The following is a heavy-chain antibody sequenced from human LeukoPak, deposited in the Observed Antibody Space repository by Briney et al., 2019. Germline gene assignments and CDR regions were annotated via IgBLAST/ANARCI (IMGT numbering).Heavy chain of an antibody. CDR2: IYYSGST. CDR1: GGSISTYY. V-gene: IGHV4-59*01. D-gene: IGHD3-10*01. Sequence: SETLSLTCTVSGGSISTYYWSWIRQPPGKGLEWIGYIYYSGSTNYNPSLKSRVTISVDTSKNQFSLKLSSVTAADTAVYYCARGMVRGLFAFWGQGTLVTVSS. J-gene: IGHJ4*02. CDR3: ARGMVRGLFAF.